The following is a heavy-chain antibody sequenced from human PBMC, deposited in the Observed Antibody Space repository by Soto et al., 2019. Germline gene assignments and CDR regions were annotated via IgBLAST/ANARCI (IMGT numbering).Heavy chain of an antibody. CDR2: IKQDGSEK. D-gene: IGHD5-18*01. Sequence: GGSLRLSCAASGFTFSSYWMSWVRQAPGKGLEWVANIKQDGSEKYYVDSVKGRFTISRDNAKNSLYLQMNSLRAEDTAVYYCAREGYSYGYYRYYGMDVWGQGTTVTVSS. CDR3: AREGYSYGYYRYYGMDV. V-gene: IGHV3-7*03. J-gene: IGHJ6*02. CDR1: GFTFSSYW.